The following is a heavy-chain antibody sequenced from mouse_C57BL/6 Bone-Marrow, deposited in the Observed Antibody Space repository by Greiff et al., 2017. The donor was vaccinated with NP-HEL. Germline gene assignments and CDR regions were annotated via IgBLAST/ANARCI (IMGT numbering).Heavy chain of an antibody. CDR1: GFTFSSYA. D-gene: IGHD1-1*01. V-gene: IGHV5-9-1*02. J-gene: IGHJ1*03. CDR3: TRGHYYGSSYDRYFYV. Sequence: EVQVVESGEGLVKPGGSLKLSCAASGFTFSSYAMSWVRQTPEKRLEWVAYISSGGDYIYYADSVKGRFTISRDNARHTLYLQLSSLKSEDTAMYYCTRGHYYGSSYDRYFYVWGTGTTVTVSS. CDR2: ISSGGDYI.